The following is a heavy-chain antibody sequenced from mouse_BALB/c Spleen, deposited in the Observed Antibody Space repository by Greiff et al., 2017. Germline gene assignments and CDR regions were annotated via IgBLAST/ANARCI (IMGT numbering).Heavy chain of an antibody. CDR3: ARGDYRFDY. Sequence: EVQLVESGPGLVKPSQSLSLTCTVTGYSITSDYAWNWIRQFPGNKLEWMGYISYSGSTSYNPSLKSRISITRDTSKNQFFLQLNSVTTEDTATYYCARGDYRFDYWGQGTTLTVSS. CDR1: GYSITSDYA. V-gene: IGHV3-2*02. CDR2: ISYSGST. J-gene: IGHJ2*01. D-gene: IGHD2-14*01.